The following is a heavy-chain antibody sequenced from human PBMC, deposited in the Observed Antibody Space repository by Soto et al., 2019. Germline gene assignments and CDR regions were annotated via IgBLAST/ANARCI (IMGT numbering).Heavy chain of an antibody. V-gene: IGHV4-30-4*01. CDR3: VSSRQMASGNDYGLDV. CDR1: GVSLNTADTW. J-gene: IGHJ6*02. CDR2: YHSGGST. Sequence: QVQLQESGSGLVKPSQSLSLTCTVSGVSLNTADTWWSWIRQSPGKGLEFIGYYHSGGSTYYDASFRSRVIISADTSNSQFSLQLSSDTVAETAVYFCVSSRQMASGNDYGLDVWGQGTTVTGSS. D-gene: IGHD2-15*01.